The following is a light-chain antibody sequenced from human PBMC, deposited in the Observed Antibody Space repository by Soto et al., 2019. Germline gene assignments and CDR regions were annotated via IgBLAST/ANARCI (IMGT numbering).Light chain of an antibody. CDR1: QSVSSG. V-gene: IGKV3-15*01. Sequence: EIVMTQSPATLPVSPGERATLSCRAGQSVSSGLAWYQQKPGQTPRLLIYAASTRATGIPARFSGSGSGTEFTLTISSLQSEDFAVYYCQQYHNWPAFGQGTKVDIK. CDR3: QQYHNWPA. J-gene: IGKJ1*01. CDR2: AAS.